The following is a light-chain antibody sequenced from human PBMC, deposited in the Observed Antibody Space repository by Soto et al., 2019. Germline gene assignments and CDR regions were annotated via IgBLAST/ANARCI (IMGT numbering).Light chain of an antibody. CDR3: QQYNEWPLT. CDR2: SAF. Sequence: EIVMTQSPVTLSVSPGEGATLSCRASQSIGYDLAWYRQKPGQAPRLLMFSAFGRATGIPARFIGSASGTEFTLTISSLQSEDFAFYYCQQYNEWPLTFGGGIKLEIK. J-gene: IGKJ4*01. V-gene: IGKV3-15*01. CDR1: QSIGYD.